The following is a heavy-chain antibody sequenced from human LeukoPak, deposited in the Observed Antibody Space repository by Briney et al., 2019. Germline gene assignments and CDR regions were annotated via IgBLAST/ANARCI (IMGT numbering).Heavy chain of an antibody. CDR1: GYTFSSYG. D-gene: IGHD3-22*01. Sequence: ASVKVSCKASGYTFSSYGITWVRQAPGQGLEWMGWISAYNGNTNYAQKLQGRVTMTTDTSTSTAYMELRSLIPDDTAVYYCARDPEHFDLYESSGQLDSWGQGTQVTASS. J-gene: IGHJ4*02. CDR2: ISAYNGNT. V-gene: IGHV1-18*01. CDR3: ARDPEHFDLYESSGQLDS.